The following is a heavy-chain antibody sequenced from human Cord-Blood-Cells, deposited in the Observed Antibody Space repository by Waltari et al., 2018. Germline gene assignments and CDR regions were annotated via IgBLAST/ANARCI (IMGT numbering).Heavy chain of an antibody. CDR2: IYHSGST. V-gene: IGHV4-38-2*02. CDR3: ARDRLSCSGGSCYKVFGY. CDR1: GYSISSGYY. D-gene: IGHD2-15*01. Sequence: QVQLQESGPGLVKPSETLSLTCAVSGYSISSGYYWGWTRQPPGQGLEWIGSIYHSGSTYYNPSLKSRVTISVDTSKNQFSLKLSSVTAADTAVYYCARDRLSCSGGSCYKVFGYWGQGTLVTVSS. J-gene: IGHJ4*02.